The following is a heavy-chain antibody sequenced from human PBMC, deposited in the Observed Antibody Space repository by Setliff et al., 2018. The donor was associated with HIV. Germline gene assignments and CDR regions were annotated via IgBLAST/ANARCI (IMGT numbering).Heavy chain of an antibody. CDR1: VYSVSSGYY. V-gene: IGHV4-38-2*01. CDR2: IYYSGST. J-gene: IGHJ3*02. D-gene: IGHD5-12*01. CDR3: ARVVPREVAPGGFDI. Sequence: SETLSLTCAVSVYSVSSGYYWGWIRQPPGKGLEWIASIYYSGSTYYAPSLKSRVTISVDTSKNQFSLKLTSVTAADTAVYFCARVVPREVAPGGFDIWGQGTMGTVS.